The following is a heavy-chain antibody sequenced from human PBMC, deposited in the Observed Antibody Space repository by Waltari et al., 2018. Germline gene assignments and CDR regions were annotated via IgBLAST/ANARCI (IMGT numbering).Heavy chain of an antibody. CDR1: GGSISSYY. CDR2: IYTSGST. Sequence: QVQLQESGPGLVKPSETLSLTCTVSGGSISSYYWSWIRQPAGKGLEWIGRIYTSGSTNYNPSLKSRVTMSVETSKNQFSLKLSSVTAADTAVYYCAREKADYYYYYYMDVWGKGTTVTVSS. CDR3: AREKADYYYYYYMDV. J-gene: IGHJ6*03. V-gene: IGHV4-4*07.